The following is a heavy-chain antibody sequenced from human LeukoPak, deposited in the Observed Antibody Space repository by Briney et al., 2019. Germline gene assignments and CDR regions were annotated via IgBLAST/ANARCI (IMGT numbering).Heavy chain of an antibody. CDR2: ISGSGGST. D-gene: IGHD3-10*01. V-gene: IGHV3-23*01. CDR3: ASQLLWFGEFRV. Sequence: PGGSLRLSCAASGFTFSSYAMSWVRQAPGKGLEWVSAISGSGGSTYYADSVKGRFTISRDNSKNTPYLQMNSLRAEDTAVYYCASQLLWFGEFRVWGQGTLVTVSS. J-gene: IGHJ4*02. CDR1: GFTFSSYA.